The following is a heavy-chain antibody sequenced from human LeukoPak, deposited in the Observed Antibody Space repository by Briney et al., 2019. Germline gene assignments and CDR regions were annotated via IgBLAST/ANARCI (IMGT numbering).Heavy chain of an antibody. CDR2: ISYDGNNK. V-gene: IGHV3-30*03. Sequence: PGTSLRLSCAASGFTFSGYGMHWVRQAPGKGLEWVAVISYDGNNKYYADSVKGRFTISRDNSKNTLYLQMNSLRAEDSAVYYCTRAVTMILSHAFDIWGQGTMVTVSS. D-gene: IGHD3-22*01. CDR1: GFTFSGYG. CDR3: TRAVTMILSHAFDI. J-gene: IGHJ3*02.